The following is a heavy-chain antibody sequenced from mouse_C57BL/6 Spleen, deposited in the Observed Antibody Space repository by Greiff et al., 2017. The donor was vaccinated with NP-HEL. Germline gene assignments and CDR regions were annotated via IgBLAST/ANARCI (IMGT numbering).Heavy chain of an antibody. Sequence: VKLQESGPGLVQPSQSLSITCTVSGFSLTSYGVHWVRQSPGKGLEWLGVIWSGGSTDYNAAFISRLSISKDNSKSQVFFKMNSLQADDTAIYYCASSRDYGSRGGYYFDYWGQGTTLTVSS. CDR3: ASSRDYGSRGGYYFDY. J-gene: IGHJ2*01. CDR2: IWSGGST. D-gene: IGHD1-1*01. CDR1: GFSLTSYG. V-gene: IGHV2-2*01.